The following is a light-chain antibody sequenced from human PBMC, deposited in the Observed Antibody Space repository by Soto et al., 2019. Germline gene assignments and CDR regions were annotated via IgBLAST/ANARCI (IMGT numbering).Light chain of an antibody. CDR1: QSGLCNSNNKNY. CDR3: QQYYSTPMYT. V-gene: IGKV4-1*01. Sequence: DIVMTQSPESLAVSLGERATINCKSSQSGLCNSNNKNYLAWYQQKPGQPPKLLIYWASTRESGVPDRFSGSGSGTDFTLTISSLQAEDVAVYYCQQYYSTPMYTFGQGTKLEIK. J-gene: IGKJ2*01. CDR2: WAS.